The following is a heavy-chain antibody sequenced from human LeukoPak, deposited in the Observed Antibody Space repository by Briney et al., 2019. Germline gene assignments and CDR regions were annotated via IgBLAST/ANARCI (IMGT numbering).Heavy chain of an antibody. Sequence: GGSLRLSCAASGFTFSDYYMSWIRQAPGKGLEWVSYISSSGSTIYYADSVKGRFTISRDNAKNSLYLLMSSLRAEDTAVYYCARGSDWVSFDYWGQGTLVTVSS. CDR2: ISSSGSTI. CDR3: ARGSDWVSFDY. J-gene: IGHJ4*02. D-gene: IGHD3-9*01. CDR1: GFTFSDYY. V-gene: IGHV3-11*01.